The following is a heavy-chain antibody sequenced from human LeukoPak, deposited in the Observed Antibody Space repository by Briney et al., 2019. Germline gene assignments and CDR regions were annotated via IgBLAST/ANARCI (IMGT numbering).Heavy chain of an antibody. J-gene: IGHJ4*02. CDR2: FSGSGGNT. Sequence: QSGGSLRLSCVASGFTFSSYAMNWVRQAPGKGLEWVSVFSGSGGNTYYADSVKGRFTTSRDISKNTLYLQINSLRAEDTAVYYCARNDRGALYDLDYWGQGTLVTVSS. V-gene: IGHV3-23*01. CDR3: ARNDRGALYDLDY. D-gene: IGHD2-8*01. CDR1: GFTFSSYA.